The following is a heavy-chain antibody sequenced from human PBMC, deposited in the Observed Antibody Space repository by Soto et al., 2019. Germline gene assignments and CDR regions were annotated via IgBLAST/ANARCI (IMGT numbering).Heavy chain of an antibody. V-gene: IGHV3-33*01. CDR1: GFTFSSYG. CDR2: IWYDGSNK. Sequence: GGSLRLSCAASGFTFSSYGMHWVRQAPGKGLEWVAVIWYDGSNKYYADSVKGRFTISRDNSKNTLYLQMNSLRAEDTAVYYCARASAGSTITMIVVAPIYGMDVWGQGTTVTVSS. D-gene: IGHD3-22*01. CDR3: ARASAGSTITMIVVAPIYGMDV. J-gene: IGHJ6*02.